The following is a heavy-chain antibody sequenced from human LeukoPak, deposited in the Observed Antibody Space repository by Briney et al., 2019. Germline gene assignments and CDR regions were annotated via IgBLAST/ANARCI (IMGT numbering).Heavy chain of an antibody. J-gene: IGHJ4*02. CDR2: ITPDGSST. V-gene: IGHV3-74*01. Sequence: GGSLRLSCAASGFTFSTYWMHWVRQAPGKGLVWVSRITPDGSSTSHADSVKGRFTISRDNAKNTLYLQMNSLRTEDTAVYYCARGDSTLGDYWGQGALVTVST. D-gene: IGHD2-21*02. CDR1: GFTFSTYW. CDR3: ARGDSTLGDY.